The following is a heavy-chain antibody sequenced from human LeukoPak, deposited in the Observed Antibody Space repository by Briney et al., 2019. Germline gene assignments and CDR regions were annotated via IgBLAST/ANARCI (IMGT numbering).Heavy chain of an antibody. CDR2: IIPIFGTA. V-gene: IGHV1-69*05. D-gene: IGHD6-13*01. CDR1: GGTFSSYA. Sequence: SVKASCKASGGTFSSYAISWVRQAPGQGLEWMGGIIPIFGTANYAQKFQGRVTMTRDMSTSTVYMELSSLRSEDTAVYYCARGVSSSSDFDYWGQGTLVTVSS. CDR3: ARGVSSSSDFDY. J-gene: IGHJ4*02.